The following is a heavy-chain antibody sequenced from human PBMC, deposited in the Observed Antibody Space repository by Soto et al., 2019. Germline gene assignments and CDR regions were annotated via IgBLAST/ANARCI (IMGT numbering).Heavy chain of an antibody. CDR3: ARRSTGLKYGMDV. CDR2: IFHSGIS. D-gene: IGHD3-9*01. Sequence: PSETLSLTCAVSGGSISSSGYYWSWIRRPQGKGLEWIGYIFHSGISYYNPSLKSRVTISVDRSKHQISLRLLSVTAADTAVYYSARRSTGLKYGMDVWGQGTTVTVSS. V-gene: IGHV4-30-2*01. J-gene: IGHJ6*02. CDR1: GGSISSSGYY.